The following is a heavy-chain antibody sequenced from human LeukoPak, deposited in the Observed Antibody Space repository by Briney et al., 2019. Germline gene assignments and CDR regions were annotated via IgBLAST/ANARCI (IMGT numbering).Heavy chain of an antibody. CDR1: GGSFSGYY. D-gene: IGHD1-1*01. J-gene: IGHJ4*02. CDR3: ARAIYKSTGTYGY. Sequence: SETLSLTCAVYGGSFSGYYWSWIRQPPGKGLEWIGEINHTGSTNHNPSLKSRVTISVDTSKNQFSLKLSSVTAANTAVYYCARAIYKSTGTYGYWGQGTLVTVSS. CDR2: INHTGST. V-gene: IGHV4-34*01.